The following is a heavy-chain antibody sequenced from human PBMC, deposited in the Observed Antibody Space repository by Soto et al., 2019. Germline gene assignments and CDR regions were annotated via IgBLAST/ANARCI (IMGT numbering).Heavy chain of an antibody. CDR1: GYTLTELS. J-gene: IGHJ4*02. CDR3: ATDSPTYYYGSGSYYSVY. CDR2: FDPEDGET. Sequence: ASVKVSCKVSGYTLTELSMHWVRQAPGKGLEWMGGFDPEDGETIYAQKFQGRVTMTEDTSTDTAYMELSSLRSEDTAVYYCATDSPTYYYGSGSYYSVYWGQGTLVTVSS. V-gene: IGHV1-24*01. D-gene: IGHD3-10*01.